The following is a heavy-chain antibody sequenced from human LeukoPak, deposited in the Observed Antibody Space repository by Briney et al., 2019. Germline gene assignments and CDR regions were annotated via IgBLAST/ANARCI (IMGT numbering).Heavy chain of an antibody. J-gene: IGHJ4*02. CDR1: GGSISSYY. D-gene: IGHD3-10*01. V-gene: IGHV4-59*12. CDR2: IYYSGST. Sequence: SETLSLTCTVSGGSISSYYWSWIRQPPGKGLEWIGYIYYSGSTNYNPSLKSRVTISVDTSKNQFSLKLSSVTAADTAVYYCARRARRMVRGATLAPFDYWGQGTLVTVSS. CDR3: ARRARRMVRGATLAPFDY.